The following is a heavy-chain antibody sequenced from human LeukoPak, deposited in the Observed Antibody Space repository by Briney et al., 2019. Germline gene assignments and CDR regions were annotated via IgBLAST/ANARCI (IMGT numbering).Heavy chain of an antibody. Sequence: GGSLRLSCDASGFTVNSYAMNWVRQAPGKGLEWVSTIGGSGDKTFYADSVKGRFTISRDNSKNMVHLQMNSLTGEDTALYYCVRRGDASSGWGDHDFWGQGALVTVSS. CDR1: GFTVNSYA. V-gene: IGHV3-23*01. J-gene: IGHJ4*02. CDR2: IGGSGDKT. D-gene: IGHD6-19*01. CDR3: VRRGDASSGWGDHDF.